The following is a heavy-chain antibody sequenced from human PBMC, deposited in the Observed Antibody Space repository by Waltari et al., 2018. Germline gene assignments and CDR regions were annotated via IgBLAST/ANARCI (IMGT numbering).Heavy chain of an antibody. Sequence: EVQLVESGGGLVQPGGSLRLSCAASGFTFSSYWMSWVRQAPGKGLEWVANIKQDGSGKYYVDSVKGRFTISRDNAKNSLYLQMNSLRAEDTAVYYCARPPPVRVGYYYYYYMDVWGKGTTVTVSS. V-gene: IGHV3-7*01. CDR2: IKQDGSGK. CDR3: ARPPPVRVGYYYYYYMDV. CDR1: GFTFSSYW. D-gene: IGHD1-1*01. J-gene: IGHJ6*03.